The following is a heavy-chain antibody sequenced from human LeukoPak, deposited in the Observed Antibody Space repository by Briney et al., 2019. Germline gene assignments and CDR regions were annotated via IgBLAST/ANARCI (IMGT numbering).Heavy chain of an antibody. CDR1: RYIFSNYW. D-gene: IGHD2-15*01. Sequence: GESLKISCKGSRYIFSNYWIGWVRQMPGKGLEWMGIIYPGDSDTRYRPSFQGQVTISVDKSISTAYLQWSSLKASDSAMYYCAAAXSXSHPGDFAYXGQGTLVTVSS. CDR3: AAAXSXSHPGDFAY. J-gene: IGHJ4*02. CDR2: IYPGDSDT. V-gene: IGHV5-51*01.